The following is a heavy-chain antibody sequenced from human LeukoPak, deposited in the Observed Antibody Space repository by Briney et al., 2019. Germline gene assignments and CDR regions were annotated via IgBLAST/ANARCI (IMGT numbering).Heavy chain of an antibody. V-gene: IGHV3-33*01. CDR3: ARDLSAAFDF. J-gene: IGHJ4*02. CDR1: GFPFSSYG. CDR2: LVYDARS. D-gene: IGHD6-19*01. Sequence: GTSLRLSCAASGFPFSSYGMHWVRQAPGKGLEWVARLVYDARSDYANSVKGRFSISRDDSKNTLFLDMSNLRVEDTALYYCARDLSAAFDFWGQGTPVTVSS.